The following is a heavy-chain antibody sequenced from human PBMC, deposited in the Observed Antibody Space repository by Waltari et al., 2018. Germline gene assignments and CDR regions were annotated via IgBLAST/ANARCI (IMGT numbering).Heavy chain of an antibody. CDR3: AFSRGSSSGSYYIGENFDY. CDR1: GGTFSNYA. J-gene: IGHJ4*02. D-gene: IGHD1-26*01. V-gene: IGHV1-69*13. Sequence: QVQLVQSGAEVKKPGSSVKVSCKASGGTFSNYAISWVRQAPGQGLEWMGRIIPMFGTANYAQKFQGRVTITADTSTTTAFMELSSLRSEDTAVHYCAFSRGSSSGSYYIGENFDYWGQGTLVTVSS. CDR2: IIPMFGTA.